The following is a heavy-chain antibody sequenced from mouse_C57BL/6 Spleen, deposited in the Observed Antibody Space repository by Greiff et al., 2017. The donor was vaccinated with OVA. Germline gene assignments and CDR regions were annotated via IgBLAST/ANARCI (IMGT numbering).Heavy chain of an antibody. Sequence: EVQLQQSGPELVKPGASVKISCKASGYTFTDYYMNWVKQSHGKSLEWIGDINPNNGGTSYNQKFKGKATLTVDKSSSTAYMELRSLTSEDSAVYYGARRCYYGSSYLYFDVWGTGTTVTVSS. CDR2: INPNNGGT. V-gene: IGHV1-26*01. D-gene: IGHD1-1*01. CDR1: GYTFTDYY. J-gene: IGHJ1*03. CDR3: ARRCYYGSSYLYFDV.